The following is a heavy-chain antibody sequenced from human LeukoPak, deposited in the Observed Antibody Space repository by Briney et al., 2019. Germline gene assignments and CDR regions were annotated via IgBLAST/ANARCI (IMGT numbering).Heavy chain of an antibody. CDR3: ATAKNWNCFDP. V-gene: IGHV3-23*01. D-gene: IGHD1-1*01. Sequence: GGSLRLSCAASGFTFSSYGMGWVRQAPGKGLEWVSTVSASGGSTYYADSVKGRLTISRDNSKNTPYLQMNSLRADDTAVYYCATAKNWNCFDPWGQGTLVTVSS. CDR1: GFTFSSYG. CDR2: VSASGGST. J-gene: IGHJ5*02.